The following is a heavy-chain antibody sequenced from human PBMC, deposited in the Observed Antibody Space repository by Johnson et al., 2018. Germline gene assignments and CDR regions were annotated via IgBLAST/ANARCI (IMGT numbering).Heavy chain of an antibody. CDR2: SSWNCGSI. V-gene: IGHV3-9*01. CDR1: GFTFTSYA. Sequence: VQLVQSGGGVVQPGRYLRLSCAASGFTFTSYAMHWVRQAPGKGLEWVSGSSWNCGSIGYADSVKGRFTISRDNAKNSLYLQMNSLRAEDTALYYCAKDDLHCYGMDVWGQGTTVTVSS. CDR3: AKDDLHCYGMDV. J-gene: IGHJ6*02.